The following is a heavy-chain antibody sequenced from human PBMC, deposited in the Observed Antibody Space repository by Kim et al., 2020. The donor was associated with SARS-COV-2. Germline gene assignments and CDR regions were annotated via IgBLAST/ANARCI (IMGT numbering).Heavy chain of an antibody. V-gene: IGHV3-74*01. CDR2: INSDGSST. CDR3: ARARWVDY. J-gene: IGHJ4*02. CDR1: GFTFSSYW. Sequence: GWSLRLSCAASGFTFSSYWMHWVRQAPGEGPVWVSRINSDGSSTIYADSVKGRFTISRDNAKNTLYLQMNSLRAEDTAVYYCARARWVDYWGQGTLVTVSS.